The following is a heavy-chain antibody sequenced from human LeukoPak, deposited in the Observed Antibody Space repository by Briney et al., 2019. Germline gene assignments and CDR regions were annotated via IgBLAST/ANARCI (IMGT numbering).Heavy chain of an antibody. CDR1: GYTFTGSY. CDR2: INPNSGGT. J-gene: IGHJ4*02. V-gene: IGHV1-2*02. Sequence: ASVKVSCKASGYTFTGSYMHWVRQAPGQGLEWMGWINPNSGGTKYAQKFQGRVTMTRDTSISTAYMELSRLRSDDTAVYYCARDNSGSFGDYWGQGTLVAVSS. CDR3: ARDNSGSFGDY. D-gene: IGHD6-19*01.